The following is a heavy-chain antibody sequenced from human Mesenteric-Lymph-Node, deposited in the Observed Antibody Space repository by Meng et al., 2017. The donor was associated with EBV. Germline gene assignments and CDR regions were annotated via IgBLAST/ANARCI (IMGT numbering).Heavy chain of an antibody. CDR3: ASLSAPDDY. Sequence: EVQLVESGGGFVQPGGSLILSCAASGFTFSSYWMHWVRQPPGKGLVWVSEINSDGSSTNYADSVKGRFTISRDNAKKTLYLQMNSLRAEGTALYYCASLSAPDDYWGQGTLVTVSS. CDR1: GFTFSSYW. CDR2: INSDGSST. J-gene: IGHJ4*02. V-gene: IGHV3-74*01.